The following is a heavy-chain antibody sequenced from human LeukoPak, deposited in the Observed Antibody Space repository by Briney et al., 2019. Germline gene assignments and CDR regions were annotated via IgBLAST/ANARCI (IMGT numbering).Heavy chain of an antibody. Sequence: SETLSLTCAVYGGSFSGYYWSWIRQPPGKGLEWIGEIYHSGSTNYNPSLKSRVTISVDKSKNQFSLKLSSVTAADTAVYYCARGGRWRGPFDYWGQGTLVTVSS. D-gene: IGHD1-26*01. CDR3: ARGGRWRGPFDY. J-gene: IGHJ4*02. CDR2: IYHSGST. V-gene: IGHV4-34*01. CDR1: GGSFSGYY.